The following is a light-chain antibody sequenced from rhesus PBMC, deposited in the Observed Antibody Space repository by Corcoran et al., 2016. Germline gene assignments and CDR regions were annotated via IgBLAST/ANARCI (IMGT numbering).Light chain of an antibody. CDR3: QQESNWSYS. Sequence: EIVMTQSPATLSLSPGERATLSCRASQSVSSRLAWYQQKPGQAPRLLIYGASSRVTGIPDRFRGSGSGTDCTLTISSLEPEDVAVYFCQQESNWSYSFGQGTKVEIK. CDR1: QSVSSR. V-gene: IGKV3-17*02. J-gene: IGKJ2*01. CDR2: GAS.